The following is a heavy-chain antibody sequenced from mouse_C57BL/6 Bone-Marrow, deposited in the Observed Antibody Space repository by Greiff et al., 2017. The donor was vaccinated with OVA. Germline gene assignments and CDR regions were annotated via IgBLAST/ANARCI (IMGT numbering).Heavy chain of an antibody. CDR3: ARGLLSYFDY. Sequence: EVQGVESGGGLVKPGGSLKLSCAASGFTFSDYGMHWVRQAPEKGLEWVAYISSGSSTIYYADTVKGRFTISRDNAQNTLFLQMTSLRSEDTAMYYCARGLLSYFDYWGQGTTLTVSS. CDR1: GFTFSDYG. CDR2: ISSGSSTI. D-gene: IGHD2-3*01. J-gene: IGHJ2*01. V-gene: IGHV5-17*01.